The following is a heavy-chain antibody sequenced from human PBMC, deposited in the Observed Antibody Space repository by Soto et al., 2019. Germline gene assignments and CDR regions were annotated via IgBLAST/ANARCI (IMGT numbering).Heavy chain of an antibody. V-gene: IGHV1-8*01. CDR3: AREGLAAADDAFDI. CDR1: GYTFTSYD. D-gene: IGHD6-13*01. CDR2: MNPNSGNT. Sequence: QVQLVQSGAEVKKPGASVKVSCKASGYTFTSYDINWVRQATGQGLEWMGWMNPNSGNTGYAQKFQGRVTMTRNTSISTAYMELSSLRSEDTAVYGCAREGLAAADDAFDIWGQGTMVTVSS. J-gene: IGHJ3*02.